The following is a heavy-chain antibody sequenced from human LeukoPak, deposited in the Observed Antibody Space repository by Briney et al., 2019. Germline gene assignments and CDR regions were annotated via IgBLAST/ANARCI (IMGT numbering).Heavy chain of an antibody. J-gene: IGHJ4*02. V-gene: IGHV3-23*01. CDR2: ITDSGRKT. Sequence: GGSLRLSCAASGLTFSNYAMNWVRQASGKGLEWVSGITDSGRKTYYADYVKGRFSISRDNSKNTVYLQMSDLRAEDTAVYYCAKITKATTPNYWGQGTLVTVSS. CDR1: GLTFSNYA. CDR3: AKITKATTPNY. D-gene: IGHD4-17*01.